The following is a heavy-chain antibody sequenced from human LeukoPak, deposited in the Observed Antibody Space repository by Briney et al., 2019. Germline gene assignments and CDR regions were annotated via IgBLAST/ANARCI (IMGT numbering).Heavy chain of an antibody. J-gene: IGHJ4*02. D-gene: IGHD1-7*01. CDR2: INWNGGST. V-gene: IGHV3-20*04. CDR3: ARAGLYNWNYEGTAYFDY. Sequence: GGSLRLSCAASGFTFDDYGMSWVRQAPGKGLEWVSGINWNGGSTGYADSVKGRFTISRDNAKNSLYLQMNSLRAEDTALYYCARAGLYNWNYEGTAYFDYWGQGTLVTVSS. CDR1: GFTFDDYG.